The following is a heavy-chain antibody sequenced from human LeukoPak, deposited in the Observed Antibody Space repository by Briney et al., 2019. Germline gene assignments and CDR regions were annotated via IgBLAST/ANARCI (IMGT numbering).Heavy chain of an antibody. CDR1: GFTFSSYW. V-gene: IGHV3-74*01. J-gene: IGHJ3*02. Sequence: GGSLRLSCAASGFTFSSYWMHWVRQAPGKGLVWVSRINTDGSSTSYADSVKGRFTISRDNAKNTLYLQMNSLRAEDTAVYYCAILPGNNDAFDIWGQGTMVTVSS. CDR3: AILPGNNDAFDI. CDR2: INTDGSST. D-gene: IGHD1/OR15-1a*01.